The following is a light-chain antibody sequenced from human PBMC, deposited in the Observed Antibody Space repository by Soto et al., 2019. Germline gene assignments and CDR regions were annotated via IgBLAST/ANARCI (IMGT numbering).Light chain of an antibody. CDR3: CSYAGSNWGYV. V-gene: IGLV2-23*02. CDR1: SSDIGGYHL. CDR2: KVS. Sequence: QSVLTQPASVSGSPGQSITISCTGTSSDIGGYHLVSWYQHQSGKAPKLIIYKVSQWPSGVSDRFSASKSGNTASLTISGLQAEDDADYYCCSYAGSNWGYVFGTGTKLTVL. J-gene: IGLJ1*01.